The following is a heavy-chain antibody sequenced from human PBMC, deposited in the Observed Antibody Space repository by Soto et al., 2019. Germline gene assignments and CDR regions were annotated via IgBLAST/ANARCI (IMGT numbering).Heavy chain of an antibody. CDR3: ARDNSPVSSSWYPPISWFDP. J-gene: IGHJ5*02. V-gene: IGHV4-59*01. CDR1: GGSISSYY. CDR2: IYYSGST. Sequence: PSETLSLTCTVSGGSISSYYWSWIRQPPGKGLEWIGYIYYSGSTNYNPSLKSRVTISVDTSKNQFSLKLSSVTAADTAVYYCARDNSPVSSSWYPPISWFDPWGQGTLVTVSS. D-gene: IGHD6-13*01.